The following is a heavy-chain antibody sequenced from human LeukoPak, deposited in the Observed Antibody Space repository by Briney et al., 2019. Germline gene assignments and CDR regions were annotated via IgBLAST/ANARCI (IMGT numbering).Heavy chain of an antibody. CDR2: IWNSGST. D-gene: IGHD3-10*01. Sequence: SETLSLTCSVSGGSVSIGTYYWSWIRQPPGKGLEWIGYIWNSGSTNYNPPLKSRVTISVDTSKNQFSMTLSSVTAADTAVYYCAREAAYYNSGSRPIDSWGQGTLVTVSS. CDR1: GGSVSIGTYY. V-gene: IGHV4-61*01. CDR3: AREAAYYNSGSRPIDS. J-gene: IGHJ4*02.